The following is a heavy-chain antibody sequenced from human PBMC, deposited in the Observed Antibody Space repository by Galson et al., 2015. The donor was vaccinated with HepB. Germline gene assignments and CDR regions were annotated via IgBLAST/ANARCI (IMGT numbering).Heavy chain of an antibody. J-gene: IGHJ4*02. D-gene: IGHD6-13*01. V-gene: IGHV3-73*01. Sequence: SLRLSCAASGFTFSGSAIHWVRQASGRGPEWIGHIRSKATNYAALYVPSLKGRFTISGDDSKNMAYLHMRSLKTDDTAVYYCARSGDFSGYSSRWGQGTLVTVSS. CDR2: IRSKATNYAA. CDR1: GFTFSGSA. CDR3: ARSGDFSGYSSR.